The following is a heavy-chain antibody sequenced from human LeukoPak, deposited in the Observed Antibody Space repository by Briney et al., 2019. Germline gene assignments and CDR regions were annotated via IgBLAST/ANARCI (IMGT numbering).Heavy chain of an antibody. V-gene: IGHV3-23*01. D-gene: IGHD3-10*01. CDR2: ISGSGGST. CDR3: AKEQLPELLWFGEGGGYFDY. CDR1: GFTFSSYA. J-gene: IGHJ4*02. Sequence: PPGGSLRLSCAASGFTFSSYAMSWVRQAPGKGLEWVSAISGSGGSTYYADSVKGRFTISRDNSKNTLYLQMNSLRAEDTAVYYCAKEQLPELLWFGEGGGYFDYWGQGTLVTVSS.